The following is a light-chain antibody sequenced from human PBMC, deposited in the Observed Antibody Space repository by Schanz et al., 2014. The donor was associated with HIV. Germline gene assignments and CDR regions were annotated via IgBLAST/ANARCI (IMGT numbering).Light chain of an antibody. CDR3: QQYDSYTWT. Sequence: DIQMTQSPSTLSASVGDRVTITCRASQSISDWLAWYQQKPGKAPKLLIYKASSLESGVPSRFSGSGSETEFTLTISSLQPDDFATYFCQQYDSYTWTFGQGTKVEIK. V-gene: IGKV1-5*03. J-gene: IGKJ1*01. CDR2: KAS. CDR1: QSISDW.